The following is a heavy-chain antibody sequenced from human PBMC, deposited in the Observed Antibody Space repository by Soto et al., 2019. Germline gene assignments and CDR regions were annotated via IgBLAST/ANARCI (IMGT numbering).Heavy chain of an antibody. J-gene: IGHJ4*02. CDR1: GYSFTSYW. Sequence: LGESLKISCKGSGYSFTSYWIGWVRQMPGKGLEWMGIIYPGDSDTRYSPSFQGQVTISADKSISTAYLQWSSLKASDTAMYYCARPGAAPGHYFDYWGQGTLVTVSS. D-gene: IGHD1-26*01. V-gene: IGHV5-51*01. CDR3: ARPGAAPGHYFDY. CDR2: IYPGDSDT.